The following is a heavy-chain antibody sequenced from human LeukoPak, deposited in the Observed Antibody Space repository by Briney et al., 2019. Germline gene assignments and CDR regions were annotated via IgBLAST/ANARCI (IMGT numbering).Heavy chain of an antibody. CDR1: GASISSSY. J-gene: IGHJ5*02. CDR2: IYYTGST. D-gene: IGHD1-26*01. V-gene: IGHV4-59*08. CDR3: ASHPPAAARPWGWFDP. Sequence: SETLSLTCTVSGASISSSYWNWIRQPPGKGLEWMGYIYYTGSTNYNPSLKCRVTLSVDTSKNQFSLKLNSVTAADTAVYYCASHPPAAARPWGWFDPWGQGTLVTVSS.